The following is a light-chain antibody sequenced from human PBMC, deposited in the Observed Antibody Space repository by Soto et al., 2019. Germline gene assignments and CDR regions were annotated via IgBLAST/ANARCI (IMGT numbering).Light chain of an antibody. V-gene: IGKV4-1*01. CDR1: QSVLYSSNNKNY. J-gene: IGKJ1*01. Sequence: DIVMTQSPDSLAVSLGERATINCKSSQSVLYSSNNKNYLAWYQQKPGQPPKLLIYWASTRESGVPDRFSGSGSGTDFTRPISILEAEDVAVYCCQQYYSTPRTFGQGTKVEIK. CDR2: WAS. CDR3: QQYYSTPRT.